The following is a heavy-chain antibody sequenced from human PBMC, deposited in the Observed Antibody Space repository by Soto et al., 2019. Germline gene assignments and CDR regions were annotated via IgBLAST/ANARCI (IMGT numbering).Heavy chain of an antibody. V-gene: IGHV2-5*01. J-gene: IGHJ4*02. D-gene: IGHD3-16*01. Sequence: QITLKESGPTRVKPTQTLTLTCTFSGFSLSISGEGVGWIRQPPGKALEWLALIYWSDEKHYSPSLKNRLTITKDTSKNQVVLTVTNMDPVDTATYYCARLVYRAGGRIFDSWGQGSLVTVSS. CDR1: GFSLSISGEG. CDR2: IYWSDEK. CDR3: ARLVYRAGGRIFDS.